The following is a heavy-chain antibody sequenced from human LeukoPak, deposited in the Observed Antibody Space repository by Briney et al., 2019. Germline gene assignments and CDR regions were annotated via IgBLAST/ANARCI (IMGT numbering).Heavy chain of an antibody. CDR1: GGSISSGGYY. V-gene: IGHV4-31*03. D-gene: IGHD3-22*01. CDR2: IYYSGST. Sequence: SQTLSLTCTVSGGSISSGGYYWSWIRRHPGKGLEWIGYIYYSGSTYYNPSLKSRVTISVDTSKNQFSLKLSSVTAADTAVYYCASMYYDSSGYYYFDYWGQGTLVTVSS. CDR3: ASMYYDSSGYYYFDY. J-gene: IGHJ4*02.